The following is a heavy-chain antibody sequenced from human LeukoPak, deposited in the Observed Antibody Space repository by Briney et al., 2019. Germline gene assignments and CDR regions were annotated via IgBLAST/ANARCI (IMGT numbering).Heavy chain of an antibody. V-gene: IGHV3-33*01. CDR1: GFTFSSYG. J-gene: IGHJ3*02. D-gene: IGHD2-2*01. Sequence: GRSLRLSCAASGFTFSSYGMHWVRQAPGKGLEWVTVIWYDGGNKYYADSVKGRFTISRDNSKNTLYLQMNSLRAEDMAVYYCARGGIVVVPAAIGAFDIWGQGTMVTVSS. CDR2: IWYDGGNK. CDR3: ARGGIVVVPAAIGAFDI.